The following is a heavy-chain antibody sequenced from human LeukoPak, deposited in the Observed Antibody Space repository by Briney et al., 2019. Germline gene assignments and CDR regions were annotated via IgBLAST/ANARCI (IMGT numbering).Heavy chain of an antibody. J-gene: IGHJ4*02. V-gene: IGHV3-53*01. Sequence: GGSLRLSCAASGFTVSSNYMSWVRQAPGKGLEWVSVIYSGGSTYYADSVKGRFTISRDNSKNTLYLQMNSLRAEDTAEYYCAREHSFIYYFDYWGQGTLVTVSS. CDR2: IYSGGST. D-gene: IGHD3-10*01. CDR3: AREHSFIYYFDY. CDR1: GFTVSSNY.